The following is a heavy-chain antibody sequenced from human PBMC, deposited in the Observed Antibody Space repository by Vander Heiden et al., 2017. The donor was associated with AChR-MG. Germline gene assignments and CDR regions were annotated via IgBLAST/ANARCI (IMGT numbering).Heavy chain of an antibody. Sequence: QVQLVQSGAEVKKPGASVKVSCKASGYTFTSYGISWVRQAPGQGLEWMGWISAYNGNTNYEKKLQGRVTMTTDTSTSTAYMEMRSLRSDETAVYYCARGLGVAGAGTTNWFDPWGQGTLVTVSS. J-gene: IGHJ5*02. CDR3: ARGLGVAGAGTTNWFDP. CDR1: GYTFTSYG. CDR2: ISAYNGNT. V-gene: IGHV1-18*01. D-gene: IGHD6-19*01.